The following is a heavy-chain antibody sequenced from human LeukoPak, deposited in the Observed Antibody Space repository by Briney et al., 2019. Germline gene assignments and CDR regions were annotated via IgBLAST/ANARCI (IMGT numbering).Heavy chain of an antibody. D-gene: IGHD6-19*01. Sequence: ASVKVSCKASGGTFSGYAISWVRQAPGQGLEWMGGIIPIFGTANYAQKFQGRVTITADKSTSTAYMELSSLRSEDTAVYYCARDLPDSSGWYSLDYWGQGTLVTVSS. CDR2: IIPIFGTA. CDR3: ARDLPDSSGWYSLDY. CDR1: GGTFSGYA. V-gene: IGHV1-69*06. J-gene: IGHJ4*02.